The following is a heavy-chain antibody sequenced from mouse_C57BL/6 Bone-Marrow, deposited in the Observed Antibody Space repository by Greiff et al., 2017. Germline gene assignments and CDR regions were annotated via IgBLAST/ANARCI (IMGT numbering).Heavy chain of an antibody. V-gene: IGHV2-2*01. D-gene: IGHD1-1*01. CDR3: ATNSLYYDGSSYNYAMDY. J-gene: IGHJ4*01. CDR1: GFSLTSYG. Sequence: QVQLKESGPGLVQPSQSLSITCTVSGFSLTSYGVPWVRQSPGKGLEWLGVIWSGGSTDYNAAFISRLSISKDNSKSQVFFKMNSLQADDTAIYYCATNSLYYDGSSYNYAMDYWGQGTSVTVSS. CDR2: IWSGGST.